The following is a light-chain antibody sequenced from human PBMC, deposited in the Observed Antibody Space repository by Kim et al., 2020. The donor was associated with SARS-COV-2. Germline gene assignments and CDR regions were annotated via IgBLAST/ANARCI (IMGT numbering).Light chain of an antibody. CDR1: ELGDKY. J-gene: IGLJ2*01. Sequence: PGQTASITCSGDELGDKYVFWYQQKPGQSPVLVIYQGIKRPSGIPERFSASNFGNTATLTISGTQATDEADYYCQAWDSGTAVVFGEGTQLTVL. CDR3: QAWDSGTAVV. V-gene: IGLV3-1*01. CDR2: QGI.